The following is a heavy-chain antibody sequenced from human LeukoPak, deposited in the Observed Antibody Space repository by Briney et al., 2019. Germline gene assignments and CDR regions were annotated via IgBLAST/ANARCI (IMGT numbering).Heavy chain of an antibody. CDR3: AKDVDSSGYYLSFDY. CDR2: ISGSGGNT. J-gene: IGHJ4*02. D-gene: IGHD3-22*01. V-gene: IGHV3-23*01. Sequence: GGSLRLSCAASGFTFSSYAMSWVRQAPGKGLEWGSAISGSGGNTYYADSVKGRFTLSRDNSKNTLYLQMNSLRAEDTAVYYCAKDVDSSGYYLSFDYWGQGTLVTVSS. CDR1: GFTFSSYA.